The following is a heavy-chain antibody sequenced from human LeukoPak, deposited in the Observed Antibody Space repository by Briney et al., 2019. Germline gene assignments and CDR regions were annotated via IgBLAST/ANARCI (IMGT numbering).Heavy chain of an antibody. Sequence: TGGSLRLSRAASGFTFSSYAMSWVRQAPGKGLEWVAVISYDGSNKYYADSVKGRFTISRDNSENTLYLQMNSLRAEDTAVYYCAKDWTTVTTSNWFDPWGQGTLVTVSS. J-gene: IGHJ5*02. CDR1: GFTFSSYA. CDR2: ISYDGSNK. V-gene: IGHV3-30*18. CDR3: AKDWTTVTTSNWFDP. D-gene: IGHD4-17*01.